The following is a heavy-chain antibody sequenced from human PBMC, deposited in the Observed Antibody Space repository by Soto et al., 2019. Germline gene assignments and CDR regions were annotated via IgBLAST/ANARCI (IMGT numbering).Heavy chain of an antibody. Sequence: GGSLRLSCAASGFTFSSYSMNWVRQAPGKGLEWVSSISSSSSYIYYADSVKGRFTISRDNAKNSLYLQMNSLRAEGTAVYYCARDLRMGVARPDYYGMDVWGQGTTVTVSS. CDR1: GFTFSSYS. J-gene: IGHJ6*02. D-gene: IGHD6-6*01. CDR2: ISSSSSYI. CDR3: ARDLRMGVARPDYYGMDV. V-gene: IGHV3-21*01.